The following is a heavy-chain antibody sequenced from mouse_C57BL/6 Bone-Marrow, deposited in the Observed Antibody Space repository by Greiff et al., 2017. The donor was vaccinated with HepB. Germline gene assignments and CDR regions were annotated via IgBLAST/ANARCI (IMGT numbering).Heavy chain of an antibody. CDR1: GYTFTSYW. Sequence: VQLQQPGAELVKPGASVKMSCKASGYTFTSYWITWVKQRPGQGLEWIGDIYPGSGSTNYNEKFKSKATLTVDTSSSTAYMQLSSLTSEDSAVYYCARGDIKEYYFDYWGQGTTLTVSS. D-gene: IGHD3-3*01. V-gene: IGHV1-55*01. CDR3: ARGDIKEYYFDY. J-gene: IGHJ2*01. CDR2: IYPGSGST.